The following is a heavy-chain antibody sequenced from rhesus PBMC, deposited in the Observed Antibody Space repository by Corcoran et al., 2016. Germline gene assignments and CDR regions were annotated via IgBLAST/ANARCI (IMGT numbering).Heavy chain of an antibody. D-gene: IGHD1-44*01. V-gene: IGHV3S16*01. Sequence: EVQLVESGGGLVQPGGSLRLSCAASGFTFSDSYMSWARQAPGKGLEWVSSISSASSYIYYADSVKGRFTISRDNAKNSLSLQMNSLKTEDTAVYYCTRDGNPLMDTSFDYWGQGVLVTVSS. CDR2: ISSASSYI. J-gene: IGHJ4*01. CDR3: TRDGNPLMDTSFDY. CDR1: GFTFSDSY.